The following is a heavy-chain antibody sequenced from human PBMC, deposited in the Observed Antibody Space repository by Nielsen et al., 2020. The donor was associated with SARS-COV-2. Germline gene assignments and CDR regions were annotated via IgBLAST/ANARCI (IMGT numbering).Heavy chain of an antibody. CDR2: ISSSGSTI. V-gene: IGHV3-48*04. CDR1: GFTFSSYS. CDR3: ARDGHYDSSGTRPMDY. D-gene: IGHD3-22*01. J-gene: IGHJ4*02. Sequence: GESLKISCAASGFTFSSYSMNWVRQAPGKGLEWVSSISSSGSTIYYADSVKGRFTISRDNAKNSLYLQMNGLRAEDTAVYYCARDGHYDSSGTRPMDYWGQGTLVTVSS.